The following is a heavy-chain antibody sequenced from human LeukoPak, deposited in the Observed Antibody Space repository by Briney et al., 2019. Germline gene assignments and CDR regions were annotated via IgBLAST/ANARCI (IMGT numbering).Heavy chain of an antibody. CDR1: GGSISSSSYY. V-gene: IGHV4-39*01. Sequence: SETLSLTCTVSGGSISSSSYYWGWIRQPPGKGLEWIGSIYYSGSTYYNPSLKSRVTISVDTSKNQFSLKLSSVTAADTAVYYCARQAGYYYMDVWGKGTTVTVSS. CDR2: IYYSGST. J-gene: IGHJ6*03. CDR3: ARQAGYYYMDV.